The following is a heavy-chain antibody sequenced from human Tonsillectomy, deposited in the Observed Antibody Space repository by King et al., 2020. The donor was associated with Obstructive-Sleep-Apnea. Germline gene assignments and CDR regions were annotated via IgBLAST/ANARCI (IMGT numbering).Heavy chain of an antibody. CDR1: GYTFTNYD. D-gene: IGHD2-15*01. CDR2: ISGYNGNT. J-gene: IGHJ4*02. CDR3: ARGYCSAGSCYLTHGAFAY. V-gene: IGHV1-18*01. Sequence: QLVQSGAEVKKPGASVKVSCQASGYTFTNYDITWVRQAPGQGLEWMGWISGYNGNTNYAQKFQGRVTMTTHTSTSTAYMELRSLRSDDTAVYYCARGYCSAGSCYLTHGAFAYWGQGPLVTVSS.